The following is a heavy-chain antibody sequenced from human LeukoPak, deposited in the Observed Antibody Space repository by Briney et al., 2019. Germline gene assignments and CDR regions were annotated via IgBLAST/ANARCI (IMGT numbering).Heavy chain of an antibody. Sequence: SETLSLTCAVSGGSISSAHWWSWVRQTPAKGLEWLGEIYHSGGTNYNPSLKSRVTISMDMSKNEFSLKLASVTAADTAVSYCARGLGVTLVTKDAFDIWGQGALVTVSS. CDR2: IYHSGGT. D-gene: IGHD2-21*02. CDR1: GGSISSAHW. V-gene: IGHV4-4*02. J-gene: IGHJ3*02. CDR3: ARGLGVTLVTKDAFDI.